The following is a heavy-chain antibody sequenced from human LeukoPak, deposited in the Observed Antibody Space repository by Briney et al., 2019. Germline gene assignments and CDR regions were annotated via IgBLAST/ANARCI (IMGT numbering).Heavy chain of an antibody. V-gene: IGHV3-21*01. Sequence: GGSLRLSCAASGFTFSSYSMNWVRQAPGKGLEWVSSISSSSSYIYYADSVKGRFTISRDNSKNTLYLQMNSLRAEDTAVYYCAKAGPPSFDFWSGYYTEFDYWGQGTLVTVSS. CDR3: AKAGPPSFDFWSGYYTEFDY. CDR1: GFTFSSYS. CDR2: ISSSSSYI. J-gene: IGHJ4*02. D-gene: IGHD3-3*01.